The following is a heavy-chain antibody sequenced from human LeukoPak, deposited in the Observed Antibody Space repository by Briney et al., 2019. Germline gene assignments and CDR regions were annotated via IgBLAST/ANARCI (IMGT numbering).Heavy chain of an antibody. Sequence: ASVKVSCKTSGYTFTNYHIHWVRQASGQEPEWMGIIHPDGGGTTYAQKFQGRVTMTSDLSTSTVYMQLNSLRFEDTAVYYCARPTPEDHETSGSINSVYLFHYWGQGTLVTVSS. CDR1: GYTFTNYH. J-gene: IGHJ4*02. D-gene: IGHD3-22*01. CDR3: ARPTPEDHETSGSINSVYLFHY. V-gene: IGHV1-46*01. CDR2: IHPDGGGT.